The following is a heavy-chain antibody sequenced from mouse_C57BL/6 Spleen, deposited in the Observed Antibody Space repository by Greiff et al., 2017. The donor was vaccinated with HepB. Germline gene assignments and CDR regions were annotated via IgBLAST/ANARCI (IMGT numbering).Heavy chain of an antibody. V-gene: IGHV1-50*01. Sequence: VQLQQPGAELVKPGASVKLSCKASGYTFTSYWMQWVKQRPGQGLEWIGEIDPSDSYTNYNQKFKGKATLTVDTSSSTAYMQLSSLTSEDSAVYYCARSRDTAMDYWGQGTSVTVSS. J-gene: IGHJ4*01. CDR3: ARSRDTAMDY. CDR1: GYTFTSYW. CDR2: IDPSDSYT. D-gene: IGHD3-3*01.